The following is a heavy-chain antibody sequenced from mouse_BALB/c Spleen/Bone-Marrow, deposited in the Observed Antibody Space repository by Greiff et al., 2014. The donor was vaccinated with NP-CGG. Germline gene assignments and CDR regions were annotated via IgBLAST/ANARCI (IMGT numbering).Heavy chain of an antibody. D-gene: IGHD1-2*01. J-gene: IGHJ1*01. CDR3: TRSGYYGYGWYFDV. CDR1: GYTFXXXX. Sequence: QLKESGAELVKPGASVKLSCRVSGYTFXXXXXXXXXXXXXXXXXXXXXINPSNDTPNFNEKFKSKATLTVDKSSSTAYMQLXXLTSEDSAVYYCTRSGYYGYGWYFDVWGAGTTVTVSS. V-gene: IGHV1S17*01. CDR2: INPSNDTP.